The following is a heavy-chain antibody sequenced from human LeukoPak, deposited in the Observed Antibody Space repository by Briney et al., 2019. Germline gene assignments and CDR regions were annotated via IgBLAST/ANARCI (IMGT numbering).Heavy chain of an antibody. V-gene: IGHV4-4*02. CDR1: GDSISSNNW. Sequence: SGTLSLTCAVSGDSISSNNWWTWVSQPPGKGLEWIGAIYHTGITDHNPSLKSRVSLSVDKSKNQFSLKLFSVTAADTAVYYCARDRSGMGVWGQGTTVTVSS. CDR3: ARDRSGMGV. CDR2: IYHTGIT. J-gene: IGHJ6*02.